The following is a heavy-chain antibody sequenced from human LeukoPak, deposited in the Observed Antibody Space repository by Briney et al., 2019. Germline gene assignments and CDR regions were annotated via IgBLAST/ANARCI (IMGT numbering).Heavy chain of an antibody. J-gene: IGHJ3*02. CDR2: ISAYNGNT. CDR3: ARELSSSWYSAFDI. V-gene: IGHV1-18*01. D-gene: IGHD6-13*01. CDR1: GYTSTSYG. Sequence: ASVKVSCKASGYTSTSYGISWVRQAPGQGLEWMGWISAYNGNTNYAQKLQGRVTMTTDTSTSTAYMELRSLRSDDTAVYYCARELSSSWYSAFDIWGQGTMVTVSS.